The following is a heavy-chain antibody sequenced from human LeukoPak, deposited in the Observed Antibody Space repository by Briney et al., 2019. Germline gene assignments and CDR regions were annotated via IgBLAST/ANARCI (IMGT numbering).Heavy chain of an antibody. CDR3: ASGQYYDLWSGYYVD. CDR1: GGSFSGHY. Sequence: PSETLSLTCAVYGGSFSGHYWSWIRQPPGRGLEWIGAINHSGSTNYNPSLESRVTISVDTSKNHFSLKLSSVTAADTAVYYCASGQYYDLWSGYYVDWGQGTLVTVSA. J-gene: IGHJ4*02. D-gene: IGHD3-3*01. CDR2: INHSGST. V-gene: IGHV4-34*01.